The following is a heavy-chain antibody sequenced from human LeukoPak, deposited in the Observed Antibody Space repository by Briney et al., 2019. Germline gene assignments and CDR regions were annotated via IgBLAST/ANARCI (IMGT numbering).Heavy chain of an antibody. CDR1: GGSFSGYY. J-gene: IGHJ4*02. Sequence: SETLSLTCAVYGGSFSGYYWSWIRQPPGKGLEWIGRIYTSGSTNYNPSLKSRVTMSVDTSKNQFSLKLSSVTAADTAVYYCARERWYGSGSYWPKYFDYWGQGTLVTVSS. D-gene: IGHD3-10*01. V-gene: IGHV4-59*10. CDR2: IYTSGST. CDR3: ARERWYGSGSYWPKYFDY.